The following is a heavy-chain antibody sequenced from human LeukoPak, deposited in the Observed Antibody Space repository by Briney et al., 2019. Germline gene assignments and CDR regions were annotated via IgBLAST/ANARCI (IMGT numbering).Heavy chain of an antibody. CDR2: IIPIFGTA. D-gene: IGHD3-9*01. CDR1: GYTFTSYA. J-gene: IGHJ5*02. Sequence: ASVKVSCKASGYTFTSYAISWVRQAPGQGLEWMGGIIPIFGTANYAQKFQGRVTITADESTSTAYMELSSLRSEDTAVYYCARDKRYFAFDPWGQGTLVTVSS. CDR3: ARDKRYFAFDP. V-gene: IGHV1-69*13.